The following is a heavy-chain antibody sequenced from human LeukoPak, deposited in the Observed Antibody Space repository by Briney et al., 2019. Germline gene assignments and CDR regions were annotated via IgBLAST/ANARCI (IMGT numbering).Heavy chain of an antibody. CDR1: GGSISSSSYY. Sequence: PSETLSLTCTVSGGSISSSSYYWGWIRQPPGKGLEWIGSIYYSGSTYYNPSLKSRVTISVDTSKYQFSLKLSSVTAADTAVYYCARHLPDADAFDIWGQGTMVTVSS. CDR3: ARHLPDADAFDI. J-gene: IGHJ3*02. D-gene: IGHD1-14*01. V-gene: IGHV4-39*01. CDR2: IYYSGST.